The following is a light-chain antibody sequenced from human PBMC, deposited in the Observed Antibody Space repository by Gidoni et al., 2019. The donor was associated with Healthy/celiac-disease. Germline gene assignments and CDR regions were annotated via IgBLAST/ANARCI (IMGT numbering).Light chain of an antibody. CDR2: AAS. CDR1: QSISSY. CDR3: QQSYSTPHS. J-gene: IGKJ2*03. V-gene: IGKV1-39*01. Sequence: DIQLTQSPSSLSASVGDRVTITCRASQSISSYLNWYQQKPGKAPNLLIYAASSLQRGVPSRFSGSGSGTDFTLTISSLQPEDFATYYCQQSYSTPHSFGQGTKLEIK.